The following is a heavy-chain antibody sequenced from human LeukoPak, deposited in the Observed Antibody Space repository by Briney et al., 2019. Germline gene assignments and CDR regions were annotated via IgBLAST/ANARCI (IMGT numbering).Heavy chain of an antibody. J-gene: IGHJ5*02. CDR1: GFSLSSYD. D-gene: IGHD2-2*01. V-gene: IGHV3-21*01. CDR3: ARADCFSSTCYLRSSWFDP. CDR2: ISTTSTYI. Sequence: PGGSLRLSCAASGFSLSSYDMNWVRQAPGKGLEWVSSISTTSTYIYYRYSVKGRFTISRDNARNSLYLQMNGLRAKDTAVYYCARADCFSSTCYLRSSWFDPWGQGTLVTVSS.